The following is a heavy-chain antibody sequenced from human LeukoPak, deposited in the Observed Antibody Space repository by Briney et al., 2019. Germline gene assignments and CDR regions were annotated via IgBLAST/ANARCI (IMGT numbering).Heavy chain of an antibody. CDR3: ARESGITMVRGVHIL. Sequence: PGGSLRLSCAASGFSFSSYEMNWVRQAPGKGLEWVSYISSSGRTTYYADSVKGRFTISRDNAKNALYLQMNSLRAEDTAVYYCARESGITMVRGVHILWGQGTLVTVSS. D-gene: IGHD3-10*01. J-gene: IGHJ4*02. V-gene: IGHV3-48*03. CDR1: GFSFSSYE. CDR2: ISSSGRTT.